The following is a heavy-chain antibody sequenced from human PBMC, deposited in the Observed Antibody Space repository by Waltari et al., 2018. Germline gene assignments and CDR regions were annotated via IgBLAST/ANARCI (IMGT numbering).Heavy chain of an antibody. CDR2: ISHSGVT. D-gene: IGHD2-2*02. Sequence: QVQLHQWGDGLLKPSETMSLTCAFSGGPFTDYSWSWIRQPPGKGLEWIGEISHSGVTHYNPSLRSRLTMSVDTIKKQFSLKLTSVTAADTAVYFCARTWGYSPPLGWFDPWGQGTRVTVSS. CDR3: ARTWGYSPPLGWFDP. V-gene: IGHV4-34*01. CDR1: GGPFTDYS. J-gene: IGHJ5*02.